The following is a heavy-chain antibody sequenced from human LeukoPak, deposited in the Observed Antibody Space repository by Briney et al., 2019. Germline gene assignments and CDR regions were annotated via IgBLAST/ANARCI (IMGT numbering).Heavy chain of an antibody. Sequence: PGGSLRLSCAASGFTFSTFWMTWVRQVPGKGLEWVANINRDGSQTYYVDSVKGRFTISRDNSKNTLYLQMNSLRAEDTAVYYCAKSRLPVDYWGQGTLVTVSS. CDR1: GFTFSTFW. CDR2: INRDGSQT. V-gene: IGHV3-7*03. J-gene: IGHJ4*02. D-gene: IGHD6-25*01. CDR3: AKSRLPVDY.